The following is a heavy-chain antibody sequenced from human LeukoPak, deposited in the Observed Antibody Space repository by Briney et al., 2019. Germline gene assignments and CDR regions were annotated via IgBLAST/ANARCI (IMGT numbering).Heavy chain of an antibody. J-gene: IGHJ5*02. CDR3: AKDRLERTGFFLDR. CDR2: ISGDGVST. CDR1: GFTFDDYA. Sequence: GGSLRLSCAASGFTFDDYAMHWVRQAPGKGLEWVSLISGDGVSTYYADSVKGRITISRDNSKNSLYLLMNSLRTEDTALYYCAKDRLERTGFFLDRWGQGTLVTVSS. V-gene: IGHV3-43*02. D-gene: IGHD6-19*01.